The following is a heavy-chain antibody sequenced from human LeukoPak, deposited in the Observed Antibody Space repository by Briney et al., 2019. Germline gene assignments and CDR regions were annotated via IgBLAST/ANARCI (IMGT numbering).Heavy chain of an antibody. CDR1: GFTFSDHW. Sequence: GGSLRLSCAASGFTFSDHWISWVRQAPGKGLEWVANRKQDGRQKSYVNSVKGRFTISRDNAEMSVYLQMNSLRAEDTAVYFCVREDGGGFGYWGRRTLVSVPS. D-gene: IGHD3-16*01. CDR2: RKQDGRQK. J-gene: IGHJ4*02. V-gene: IGHV3-7*01. CDR3: VREDGGGFGY.